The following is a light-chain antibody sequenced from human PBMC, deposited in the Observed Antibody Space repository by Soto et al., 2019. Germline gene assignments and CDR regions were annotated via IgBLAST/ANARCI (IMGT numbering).Light chain of an antibody. CDR2: AAS. V-gene: IGKV1-39*01. CDR3: QQTDSTPQT. Sequence: DIQMTQSPSSLSASVGDRVTISCRASQSIRNYVSWYQQKPGTAPKLLIRAASTLQSGVPSRFSGSGSGTDFTLTISSQQIEDFATYFCQQTDSTPQTFGQGTNVEI. CDR1: QSIRNY. J-gene: IGKJ1*01.